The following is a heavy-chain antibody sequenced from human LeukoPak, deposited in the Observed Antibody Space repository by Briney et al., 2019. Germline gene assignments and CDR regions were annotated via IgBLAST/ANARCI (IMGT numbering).Heavy chain of an antibody. CDR2: IYYSGST. Sequence: SSGTLSLTCTVSGGSISSYYWSWIRQPPGKGLEWIGYIYYSGSTNYNPSLKSRVTISVDTSKNQFSLKLSSVTAADTAVYYCARDSGTAAGPVSLDYWGQGTLVTVSS. V-gene: IGHV4-59*01. D-gene: IGHD6-13*01. CDR1: GGSISSYY. J-gene: IGHJ4*02. CDR3: ARDSGTAAGPVSLDY.